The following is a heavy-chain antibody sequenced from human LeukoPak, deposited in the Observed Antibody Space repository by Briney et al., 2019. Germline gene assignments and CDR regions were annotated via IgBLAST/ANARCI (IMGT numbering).Heavy chain of an antibody. V-gene: IGHV1-46*01. D-gene: IGHD3-10*01. CDR3: ARDPGSGSYLAYFDY. Sequence: ASVKGSCKASGYTFTSYYMHWVRQAPGQGLEWMGIINPSGGSTSYAQKFQGRVTMTRDTSTSTVYMELSSLRSEDTAVYYCARDPGSGSYLAYFDYWGQGTLVTVSS. CDR2: INPSGGST. J-gene: IGHJ4*02. CDR1: GYTFTSYY.